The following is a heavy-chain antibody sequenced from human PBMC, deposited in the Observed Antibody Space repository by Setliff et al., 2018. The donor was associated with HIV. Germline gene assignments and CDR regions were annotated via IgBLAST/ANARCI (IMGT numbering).Heavy chain of an antibody. D-gene: IGHD2-21*02. CDR1: GYTFTNYA. CDR2: INPGNGNT. V-gene: IGHV1-3*01. CDR3: AREPIGGDDAFDI. Sequence: ASAKVSCKASGYTFTNYAIHWVRQAPGQRLEWMGWINPGNGNTKYSQKFQGRVTITRDTSATTAYMELSSLRSEDTAIFYCAREPIGGDDAFDIWGQGTMVTVS. J-gene: IGHJ3*02.